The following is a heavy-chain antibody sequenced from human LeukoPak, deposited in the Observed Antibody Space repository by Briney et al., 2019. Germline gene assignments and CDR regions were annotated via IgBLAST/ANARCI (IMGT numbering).Heavy chain of an antibody. Sequence: GGSLRLSCAASGFTFSSYAMSWVRQAPGKGLEWVSAISGSGGSTYYADSVKGRFIISRDNSKNTLYLQMNSLRAEDTAVYYCAKGTTVTTDYFDYWGQGTLVTVSS. CDR1: GFTFSSYA. V-gene: IGHV3-23*01. CDR3: AKGTTVTTDYFDY. CDR2: ISGSGGST. J-gene: IGHJ4*02. D-gene: IGHD4-17*01.